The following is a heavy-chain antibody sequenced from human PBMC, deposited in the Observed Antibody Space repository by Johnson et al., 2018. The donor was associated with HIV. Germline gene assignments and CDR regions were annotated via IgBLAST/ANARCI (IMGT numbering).Heavy chain of an antibody. CDR1: GFTFSSYA. J-gene: IGHJ3*02. V-gene: IGHV3-66*01. Sequence: VQLVESGGGLVQPGGSLRLSCAASGFTFSSYAMSWVRQAPGKGLEWVSVIYSGGSTYYADSVKGRFTISRDNSKNTLYLQMNSLRAEDTAVYYCARAEAFDIWGQGTMVTVSS. CDR3: ARAEAFDI. D-gene: IGHD1-14*01. CDR2: IYSGGST.